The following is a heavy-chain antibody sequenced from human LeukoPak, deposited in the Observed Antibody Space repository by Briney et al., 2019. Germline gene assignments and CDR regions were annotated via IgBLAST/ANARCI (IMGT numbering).Heavy chain of an antibody. CDR1: GGSISSGGYY. Sequence: SETLSLTCTVSGGSISSGGYYWSWIRQPPGKGLEWIGEINHSGSTNYNPSLKSRVTISVDTSKNQFSLKLSSVTAADTAVYYCARLRIVVVPAAFDYWGQGTLVTVSS. CDR3: ARLRIVVVPAAFDY. V-gene: IGHV4-39*07. CDR2: INHSGST. D-gene: IGHD2-2*01. J-gene: IGHJ4*02.